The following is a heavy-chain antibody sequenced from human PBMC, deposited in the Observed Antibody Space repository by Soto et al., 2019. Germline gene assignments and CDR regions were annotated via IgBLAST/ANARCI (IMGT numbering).Heavy chain of an antibody. CDR2: VNPDTGVA. Sequence: ASVKVSCKASGYTFTDYFVHWVRLAPGQGLEWRGWVNPDTGVATFPQKFQGRVTVTRDASINTDYMELTHLTSEDTGIYYCARDPIRGGVPYFFDFWGRGTQVTAPQ. D-gene: IGHD3-16*01. V-gene: IGHV1-2*02. CDR1: GYTFTDYF. CDR3: ARDPIRGGVPYFFDF. J-gene: IGHJ4*02.